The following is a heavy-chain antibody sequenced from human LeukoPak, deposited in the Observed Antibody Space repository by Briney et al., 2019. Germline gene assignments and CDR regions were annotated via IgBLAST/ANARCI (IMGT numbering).Heavy chain of an antibody. CDR3: AKETNCGY. Sequence: GLEWVSAISCSCGSTYYADSVKGRFTISRDNSKDTLYLQMNSLRAEDTAVYYCAKETNCGYWGQGTLVTVSS. D-gene: IGHD1-1*01. J-gene: IGHJ4*02. V-gene: IGHV3-23*01. CDR2: ISCSCGST.